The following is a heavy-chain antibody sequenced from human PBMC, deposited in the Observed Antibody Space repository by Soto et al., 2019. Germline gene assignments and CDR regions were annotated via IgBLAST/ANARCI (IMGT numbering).Heavy chain of an antibody. CDR3: ARGGRAAAGISYYYYGMDV. D-gene: IGHD6-13*01. CDR2: ISYDGSNK. Sequence: GGSLRLSCAASGFTFSSYAMHWVRQAPGKGLEWVAVISYDGSNKYYADSVKGRFTISRDNSKNTLYLQMNSLRAEDTAVYYCARGGRAAAGISYYYYGMDVWGQGTTVTVSS. J-gene: IGHJ6*02. CDR1: GFTFSSYA. V-gene: IGHV3-30-3*01.